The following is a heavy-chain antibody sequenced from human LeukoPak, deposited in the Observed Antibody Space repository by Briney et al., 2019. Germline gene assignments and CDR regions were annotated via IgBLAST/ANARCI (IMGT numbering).Heavy chain of an antibody. V-gene: IGHV1-18*01. Sequence: ASVKVSCKASGYRFTSYGISWVRQAPGQGLEWMGWISGYNGNTNYAQKLQGRVTMTTDTSTSTAYMELRSLRSDDTAVYYCARGCSSASCYGAYFDYWGQGTLVTVSS. CDR3: ARGCSSASCYGAYFDY. D-gene: IGHD2-2*01. J-gene: IGHJ4*02. CDR1: GYRFTSYG. CDR2: ISGYNGNT.